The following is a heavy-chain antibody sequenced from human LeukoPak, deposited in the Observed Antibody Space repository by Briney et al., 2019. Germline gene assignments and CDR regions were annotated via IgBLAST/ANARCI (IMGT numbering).Heavy chain of an antibody. Sequence: ASVKVSCKASGYTFTGYYMHWVRQAPGQGLEWMGWINPNSGGTNYAQRFQGRVTMTRDTSISTAYMELSRLRSDDTAVYYCARSPLMGVVVPAAKGGDYWGQGTLVTVSS. CDR3: ARSPLMGVVVPAAKGGDY. CDR2: INPNSGGT. CDR1: GYTFTGYY. V-gene: IGHV1-2*02. J-gene: IGHJ4*02. D-gene: IGHD2-2*01.